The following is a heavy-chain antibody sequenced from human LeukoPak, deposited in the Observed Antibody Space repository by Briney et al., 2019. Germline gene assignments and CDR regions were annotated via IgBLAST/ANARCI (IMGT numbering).Heavy chain of an antibody. Sequence: GALRLSCAASGFSFSNYWMHWVRQVPGKGLEWVSRINSDEINTSYADSVKGRFTISRDNAKNTLYLQMNSLRAEDTAVYYCAELGITMIGGVWGKGTTVTISS. CDR1: GFSFSNYW. J-gene: IGHJ6*04. V-gene: IGHV3-74*01. CDR2: INSDEINT. CDR3: AELGITMIGGV. D-gene: IGHD3-10*02.